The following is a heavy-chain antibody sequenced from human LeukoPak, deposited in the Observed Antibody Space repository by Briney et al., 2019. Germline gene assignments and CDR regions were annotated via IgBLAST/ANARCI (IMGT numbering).Heavy chain of an antibody. Sequence: ASVKVSCKASGYTFTSYDINWVRQATGQGLEWMGWMNPNSGNTGYTQKFQGRFTMTRDTSISTAYMELSSLRAEDTAVYYCARGGAYYYDNIYDAFDIWGQGTMVTVSS. J-gene: IGHJ3*02. D-gene: IGHD3-22*01. CDR1: GYTFTSYD. V-gene: IGHV1-8*01. CDR3: ARGGAYYYDNIYDAFDI. CDR2: MNPNSGNT.